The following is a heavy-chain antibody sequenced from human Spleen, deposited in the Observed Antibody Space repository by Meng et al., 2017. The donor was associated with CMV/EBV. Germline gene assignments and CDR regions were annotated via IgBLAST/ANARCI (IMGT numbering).Heavy chain of an antibody. Sequence: GSLRLSCAVYGGSFSGYYWSWIRQPPGKGLEWIGEINHSGSTNYNPSLKSRVTISVDTSKNQFSLKLSSVTAADTAVYYCARDPGGSSSFWFDPWGQGTLVTVSS. J-gene: IGHJ5*02. CDR2: INHSGST. D-gene: IGHD6-6*01. CDR3: ARDPGGSSSFWFDP. V-gene: IGHV4-34*01. CDR1: GGSFSGYY.